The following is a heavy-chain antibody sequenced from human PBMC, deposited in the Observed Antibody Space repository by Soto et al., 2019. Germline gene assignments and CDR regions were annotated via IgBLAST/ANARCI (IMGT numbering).Heavy chain of an antibody. V-gene: IGHV4-59*08. J-gene: IGHJ4*02. D-gene: IGHD2-8*01. CDR2: IYYGGSA. Sequence: QVQLQQSGPGLVKPSETLSLTCTVSGGSISTYYWSWIRQPPGKGLEWIGYIYYGGSANYNPSLESRVTISLDRPKKQFSLRLNSVTAADTAVYYCSRGGHCTDGVCSALDYWGQGTLVTVSS. CDR1: GGSISTYY. CDR3: SRGGHCTDGVCSALDY.